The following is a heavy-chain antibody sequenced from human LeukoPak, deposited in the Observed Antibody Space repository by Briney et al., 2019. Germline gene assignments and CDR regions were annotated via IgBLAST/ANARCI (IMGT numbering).Heavy chain of an antibody. V-gene: IGHV3-48*03. CDR3: ARDRSGYCSSTSCYQVQMDV. CDR1: GFTFSSYE. J-gene: IGHJ6*04. Sequence: PGGSLRLSCAASGFTFSSYEFNWVRQAPGKRLEWVSYISSRGSTFYYADSVKGRFTISRDNAKNSLYLQMNSLRVEDTAVYYCARDRSGYCSSTSCYQVQMDVWGKGPTVTVSS. D-gene: IGHD2-2*01. CDR2: ISSRGSTF.